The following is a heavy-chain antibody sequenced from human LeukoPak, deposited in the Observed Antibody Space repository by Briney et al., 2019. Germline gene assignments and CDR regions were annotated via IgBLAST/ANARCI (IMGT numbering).Heavy chain of an antibody. CDR2: IYRNDDK. CDR1: GFLLSTSGVG. Sequence: ESGPTLVKPTQTLTLTCTFSGFLLSTSGVGVGLIPQPPGKALEWLALIYRNDDKRYSPSLKSRLTITKDTSKNQVVLTMTNMDPVDTATYYCAHRNDYYYYMDVWGKGTTVTVSS. V-gene: IGHV2-5*01. D-gene: IGHD1-1*01. CDR3: AHRNDYYYYMDV. J-gene: IGHJ6*03.